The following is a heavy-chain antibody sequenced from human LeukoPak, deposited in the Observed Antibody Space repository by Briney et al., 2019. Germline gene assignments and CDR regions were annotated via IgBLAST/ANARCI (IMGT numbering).Heavy chain of an antibody. CDR3: AREGGVGATGAFDI. CDR2: INSNSGGT. D-gene: IGHD1-26*01. V-gene: IGHV1-2*02. J-gene: IGHJ3*02. CDR1: GYTFTGYY. Sequence: ASVKVSCKASGYTFTGYYMHWVRQAPGQGLEWMGWINSNSGGTNYAQKFQGRVTMTRDTSISTAYMELSRLRSDDTAVYYCAREGGVGATGAFDIWGQGTMVTVSS.